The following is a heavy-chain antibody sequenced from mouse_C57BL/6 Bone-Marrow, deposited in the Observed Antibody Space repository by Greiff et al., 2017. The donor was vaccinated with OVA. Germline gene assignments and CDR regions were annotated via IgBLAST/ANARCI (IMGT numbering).Heavy chain of an antibody. CDR2: ISYDGSN. D-gene: IGHD1-1*01. J-gene: IGHJ2*01. V-gene: IGHV3-6*01. CDR3: ARGITTRDY. Sequence: DVKLQESGPGLVKPSQSLSLTCSVTGYSITSGYYWNWIRQFPGNKLEWMGYISYDGSNNYNPSLKNRISITRDTSKNQFFLKLNSVTTEDTATYYCARGITTRDYWGQGTTLTVSS. CDR1: GYSITSGYY.